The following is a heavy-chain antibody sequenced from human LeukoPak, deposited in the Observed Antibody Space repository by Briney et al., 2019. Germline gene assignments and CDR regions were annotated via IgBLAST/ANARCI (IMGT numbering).Heavy chain of an antibody. CDR3: ARGVTMTGYWFDY. V-gene: IGHV6-1*01. CDR1: GDSVSSNSAA. Sequence: SQTLSLTCAISGDSVSSNSAAWNWIRQSPSRGLEWLGRTYYRSKWYSDYTVSVKSRITINPDTSKNQFSLQLNSVTPEDSAVYYCARGVTMTGYWFDYWGQGTLVTVSS. CDR2: TYYRSKWYS. D-gene: IGHD3-9*01. J-gene: IGHJ4*02.